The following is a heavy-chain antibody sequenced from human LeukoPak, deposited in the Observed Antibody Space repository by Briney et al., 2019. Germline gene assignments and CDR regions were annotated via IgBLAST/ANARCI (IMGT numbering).Heavy chain of an antibody. Sequence: PSETLSLTCTVSGDSIRTNYWSWIRQPPGKGLEWIGYAHSSGRTRSNPSLKSRVTISVDMSNKHLSLKLTSVTAADTAVYYCARDTYEYDSHFEDVFDSWGQGTMVTVSS. D-gene: IGHD3-22*01. CDR1: GDSIRTNY. CDR2: AHSSGRT. CDR3: ARDTYEYDSHFEDVFDS. V-gene: IGHV4-59*01. J-gene: IGHJ3*01.